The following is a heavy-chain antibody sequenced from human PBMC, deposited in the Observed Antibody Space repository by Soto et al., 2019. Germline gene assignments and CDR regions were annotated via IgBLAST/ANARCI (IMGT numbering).Heavy chain of an antibody. Sequence: LRETLSLTCAVSGGSISSGNWWSWVRQPPGKGLEWIGEIYHGGSTNYNPSLKSRVTISVDKSKNQFSLRLSSVTAADTAVYYCARVRCSSGSCYSMTIDYWGQGSLVTVSS. CDR2: IYHGGST. V-gene: IGHV4-4*02. J-gene: IGHJ4*02. D-gene: IGHD2-2*02. CDR1: GGSISSGNW. CDR3: ARVRCSSGSCYSMTIDY.